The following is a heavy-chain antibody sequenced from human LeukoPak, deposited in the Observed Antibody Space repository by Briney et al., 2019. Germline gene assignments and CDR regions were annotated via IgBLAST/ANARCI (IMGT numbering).Heavy chain of an antibody. CDR3: ARLMKPDDDFWSGYPNQFDS. D-gene: IGHD3-3*01. CDR2: INTNTGNP. J-gene: IGHJ4*02. CDR1: GYTFTSYA. V-gene: IGHV7-4-1*02. Sequence: ASVNVSCTASGYTFTSYAMNWVRQAPGQGLEWMGWINTNTGNPTYAQGFTGRFVFSLDTSVSTAYLQISSLKAEDTAVYYCARLMKPDDDFWSGYPNQFDSWGQGTLVTVSS.